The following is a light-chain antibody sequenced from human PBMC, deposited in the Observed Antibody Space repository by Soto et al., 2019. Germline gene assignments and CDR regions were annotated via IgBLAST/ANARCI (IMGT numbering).Light chain of an antibody. J-gene: IGKJ2*01. CDR2: GAS. Sequence: EIVMTQSPASLSVSPGERATLSCRASQSVNSNLAGYQQKPGQAPRLLIYGASTRATGIPGRFRGSGSGTEFTLTINRLQSEDFAVYFCQQYNNWPPDTFGQGTKVDIK. V-gene: IGKV3-15*01. CDR3: QQYNNWPPDT. CDR1: QSVNSN.